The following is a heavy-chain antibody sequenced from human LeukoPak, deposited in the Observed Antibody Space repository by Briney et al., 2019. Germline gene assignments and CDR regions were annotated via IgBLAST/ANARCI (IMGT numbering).Heavy chain of an antibody. CDR2: IKQDGSER. Sequence: GGSLRLSCAASGFTFSSYWMSWVRQAPGKGLEWVANIKQDGSERYYVDSVKGRFTISRDNAKNSLYLQMNSLRAEDTAVYYCARIDNSPGWLLIDYWGQGTLVTVSS. V-gene: IGHV3-7*01. D-gene: IGHD6-19*01. J-gene: IGHJ4*02. CDR1: GFTFSSYW. CDR3: ARIDNSPGWLLIDY.